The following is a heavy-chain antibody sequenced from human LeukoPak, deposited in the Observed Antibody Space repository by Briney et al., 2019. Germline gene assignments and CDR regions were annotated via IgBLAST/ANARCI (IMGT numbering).Heavy chain of an antibody. V-gene: IGHV1-2*02. CDR3: ARSRGSGSLYNWFDP. Sequence: ASVKVSCKASGYTFIGYYVHWVRQAPGQGLEWMGWINSKSGGTNYAQKFQGRVAMTTDTSTSTAYMELRSLRSDDTAVYYCARSRGSGSLYNWFDPWGQGTLVTVSS. D-gene: IGHD3-10*01. CDR1: GYTFIGYY. CDR2: INSKSGGT. J-gene: IGHJ5*02.